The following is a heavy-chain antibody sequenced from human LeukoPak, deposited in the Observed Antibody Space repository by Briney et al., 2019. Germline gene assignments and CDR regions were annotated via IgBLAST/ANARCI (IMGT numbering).Heavy chain of an antibody. J-gene: IGHJ4*02. CDR1: GFTFSSYG. V-gene: IGHV3-30*03. Sequence: GGSLRLSCAASGFTFSSYGMHWVRQAPGKGLEWVAVISYDGSNKYYADSVKGRFTISRDNSKNTLYLQMNSLRAEDTAVYYCARDTRLHDFDYWGQGTLVTVSS. CDR2: ISYDGSNK. CDR3: ARDTRLHDFDY. D-gene: IGHD4-4*01.